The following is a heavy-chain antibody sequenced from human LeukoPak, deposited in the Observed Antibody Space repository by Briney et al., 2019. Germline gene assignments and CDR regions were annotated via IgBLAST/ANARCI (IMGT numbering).Heavy chain of an antibody. CDR2: ISWNSGSI. J-gene: IGHJ4*02. D-gene: IGHD4-11*01. Sequence: GGSLRLSCAASGFTFDDYAMHWVRQAPGKGLEWVSGISWNSGSIGYADSVKGRFTISRGNAKNSLYLQMNSLRAEDTAVYYCARSDYTIDYWGQGTLVTVSS. CDR1: GFTFDDYA. V-gene: IGHV3-9*01. CDR3: ARSDYTIDY.